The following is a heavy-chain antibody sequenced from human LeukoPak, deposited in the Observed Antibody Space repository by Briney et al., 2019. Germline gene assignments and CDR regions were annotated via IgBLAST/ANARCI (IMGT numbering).Heavy chain of an antibody. D-gene: IGHD3-22*01. V-gene: IGHV4-59*01. CDR3: ARGAPYYYDSSGYLFDY. CDR2: IYYSEST. CDR1: GGSINSYY. J-gene: IGHJ4*02. Sequence: SETLSLTCTVSGGSINSYYWSWIRQPPGKGLEWSGYIYYSESTNYNPSLKSRVTISVDTSKNQFSLKLSSVTAADTAVYYCARGAPYYYDSSGYLFDYWGQGTLVTVSS.